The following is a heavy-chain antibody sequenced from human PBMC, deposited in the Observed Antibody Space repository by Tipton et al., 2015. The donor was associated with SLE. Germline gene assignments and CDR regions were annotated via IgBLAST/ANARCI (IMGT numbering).Heavy chain of an antibody. D-gene: IGHD3-22*01. CDR2: IKPDGSEK. CDR3: ARGDYSDTSGYFMDAFDI. V-gene: IGHV3-7*05. CDR1: GFTFSTYW. J-gene: IGHJ3*02. Sequence: SLRLSCVASGFTFSTYWMSWVRQAPGKGLEWVANIKPDGSEKFFLDSVKGRFTVSRDNAKNSLYLQMNSLRAEDTALYYCARGDYSDTSGYFMDAFDIWGQGTMVTVSS.